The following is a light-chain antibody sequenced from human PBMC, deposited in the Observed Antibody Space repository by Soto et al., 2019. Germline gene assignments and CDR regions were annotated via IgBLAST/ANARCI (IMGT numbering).Light chain of an antibody. CDR3: QLDGDSPPFT. CDR1: QSVSNNY. CDR2: GAS. Sequence: EIVLTQSPGTLSLSPGERATLACRASQSVSNNYLAWYQQRPGQAPRILIYGASNRATGIPERFSGGGSGTYFTLTISRLEPGDFAVYYCQLDGDSPPFTFGPGTTVDVK. J-gene: IGKJ3*01. V-gene: IGKV3-20*01.